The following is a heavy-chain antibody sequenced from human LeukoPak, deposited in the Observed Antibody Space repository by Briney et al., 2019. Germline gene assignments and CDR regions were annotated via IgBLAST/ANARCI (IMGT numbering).Heavy chain of an antibody. J-gene: IGHJ4*02. CDR3: ARSAGDFWSGYFRGLWFDC. CDR1: GFTFSSYW. CDR2: IKQDGSEK. V-gene: IGHV3-7*01. Sequence: PGGSLRLSCAASGFTFSSYWMSWVRQAPGKGLEWVANIKQDGSEKYYVDSVKGRFTISRDNAKNSLYLQMNSLRAEDTAVYYCARSAGDFWSGYFRGLWFDCWGQGTLVTVSS. D-gene: IGHD3-3*01.